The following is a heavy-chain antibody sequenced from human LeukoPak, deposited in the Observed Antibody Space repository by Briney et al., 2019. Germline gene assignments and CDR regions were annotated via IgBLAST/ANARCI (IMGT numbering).Heavy chain of an antibody. J-gene: IGHJ4*02. Sequence: GGSLRLSCAASFSTFNKAWMNWVRQAPGRGLEWVGRIKSRADGGTTDYATPVKDRFTISRDDSENTAFLQMNSLKTEDTAIYYCSTHPTSGFWGQGTLVTVSS. D-gene: IGHD2-15*01. CDR2: IKSRADGGTT. CDR1: FSTFNKAW. V-gene: IGHV3-15*07. CDR3: STHPTSGF.